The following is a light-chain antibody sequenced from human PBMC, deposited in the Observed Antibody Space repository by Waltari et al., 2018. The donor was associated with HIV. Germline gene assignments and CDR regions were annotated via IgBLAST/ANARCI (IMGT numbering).Light chain of an antibody. CDR3: QVWASNSAYVV. V-gene: IGLV3-21*02. CDR2: DDT. Sequence: YELTQPPSVSVAPGQTATITSGGDNLGSRSVPWYQQKAGQAPVLVFYDDTDRPSGTPERFSGSKSGNTATLTISRVEAGDEADYYCQVWASNSAYVVFGGRTKLTVL. CDR1: NLGSRS. J-gene: IGLJ2*01.